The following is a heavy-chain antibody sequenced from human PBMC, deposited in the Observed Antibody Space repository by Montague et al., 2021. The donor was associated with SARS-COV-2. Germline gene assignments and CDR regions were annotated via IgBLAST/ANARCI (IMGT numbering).Heavy chain of an antibody. D-gene: IGHD3-10*01. J-gene: IGHJ5*02. CDR2: IYYSGST. CDR1: GGSISSSSNY. Sequence: SETLSLTRTVSGGSISSSSNYWGWIRQPPGKGLEWIGSIYYSGSTYYNSSLKSRVTISVDTSKNQFSLKLNSVTAADTAVYYCARLVWFGGLSSENWFDPWGQGTLVTVSS. CDR3: ARLVWFGGLSSENWFDP. V-gene: IGHV4-39*01.